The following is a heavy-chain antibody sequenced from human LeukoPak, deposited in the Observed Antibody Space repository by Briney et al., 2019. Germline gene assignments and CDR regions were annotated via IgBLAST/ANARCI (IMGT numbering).Heavy chain of an antibody. Sequence: PSETLSLTCAVSGYSISSGYYWGWIRQPPGKGLEWIGSIYHSGSTYYNPSLKSRVTISVDTSKNQFSLKLSSVTAADTAVYYCARHGIPYSSSWYVWFDPWGQGTLVTVSS. V-gene: IGHV4-38-2*01. CDR2: IYHSGST. D-gene: IGHD6-13*01. CDR1: GYSISSGYY. J-gene: IGHJ5*02. CDR3: ARHGIPYSSSWYVWFDP.